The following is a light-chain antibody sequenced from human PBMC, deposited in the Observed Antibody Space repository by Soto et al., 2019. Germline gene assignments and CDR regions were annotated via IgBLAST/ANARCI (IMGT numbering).Light chain of an antibody. CDR2: DAS. J-gene: IGKJ3*01. CDR3: QQRSNWPPEVT. Sequence: EIVLTQSPDTLSLSPGERATLSCRASQSVSSSLAWYQQKPGQAPSLLIYDASNRATGIPARFSGSGSGTDFTLTISSLEPEDFAVYYCQQRSNWPPEVTFGPGNKVDS. CDR1: QSVSSS. V-gene: IGKV3-11*01.